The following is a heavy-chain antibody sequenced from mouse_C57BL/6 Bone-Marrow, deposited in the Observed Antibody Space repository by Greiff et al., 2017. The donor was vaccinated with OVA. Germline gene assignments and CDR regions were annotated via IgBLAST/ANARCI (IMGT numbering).Heavy chain of an antibody. Sequence: VQLQQSGAELVKPGASVKLSCKASGYTFTSYWMQWVKQRPGQGLEWIGEIDPSDSYTNYNQKFKGKATLTVDTSSSTAYMQLSSLTSEDSAVYYCARDQLYYYAMDYWGQGTSVTVSS. J-gene: IGHJ4*01. D-gene: IGHD4-1*02. CDR1: GYTFTSYW. CDR3: ARDQLYYYAMDY. V-gene: IGHV1-50*01. CDR2: IDPSDSYT.